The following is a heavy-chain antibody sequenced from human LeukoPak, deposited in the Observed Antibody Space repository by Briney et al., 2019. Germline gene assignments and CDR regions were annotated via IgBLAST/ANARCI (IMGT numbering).Heavy chain of an antibody. V-gene: IGHV4-34*01. CDR3: AVRGVIRYFRH. CDR1: GGSFSGYY. J-gene: IGHJ1*01. CDR2: INHSGST. D-gene: IGHD3-10*02. Sequence: SETLSLTCAVYGGSFSGYYWSWIRQPPGKGLEWIGEINHSGSTNYNPSLKSRVTISVDTSKNQFSLKLSSVTAADTAVYYCAVRGVIRYFRHWGQGTLVTVSS.